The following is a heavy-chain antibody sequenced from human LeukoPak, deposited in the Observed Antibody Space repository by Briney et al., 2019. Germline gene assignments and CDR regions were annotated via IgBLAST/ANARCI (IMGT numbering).Heavy chain of an antibody. J-gene: IGHJ4*02. D-gene: IGHD6-19*01. CDR3: AKGSGSGWYSGFDF. CDR1: GFTFSNYA. V-gene: IGHV3-23*01. CDR2: ISDSGAST. Sequence: GGSLRLSCAASGFTFSNYAMSWVRQAPGKGLEWVSAISDSGASTYYADSVKGQFTISRDNSKNSLYLQMSSLRGEDTAVYFCAKGSGSGWYSGFDFWGQGTLLTVSS.